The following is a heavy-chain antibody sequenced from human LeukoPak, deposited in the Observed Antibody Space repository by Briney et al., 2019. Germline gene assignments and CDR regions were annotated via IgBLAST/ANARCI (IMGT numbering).Heavy chain of an antibody. Sequence: SETLSLTCAVYGGSFSGYYWSWIRQPPGKGLEWIGEINHSGSTNYNPSLKSRVTISVDTSKNQFSLKLSSVTAADTAVYYCARFSGSYAGPYYYYYMDVWGKGTTVTVSS. J-gene: IGHJ6*03. CDR1: GGSFSGYY. V-gene: IGHV4-34*01. CDR2: INHSGST. D-gene: IGHD1-26*01. CDR3: ARFSGSYAGPYYYYYMDV.